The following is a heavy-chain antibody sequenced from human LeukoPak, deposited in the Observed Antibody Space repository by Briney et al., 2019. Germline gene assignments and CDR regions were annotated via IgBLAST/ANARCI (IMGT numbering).Heavy chain of an antibody. Sequence: SETLSLTCAVYGGSFSGYYWSWIRQPPGKGLEWIGEINHSGSANYNPSLKSRVTISVDTSKNHFSLKLSSVTAADTAVYYCARPPGWGYGNYFDYWGQGTLVTVPS. D-gene: IGHD7-27*01. V-gene: IGHV4-34*01. CDR1: GGSFSGYY. CDR3: ARPPGWGYGNYFDY. CDR2: INHSGSA. J-gene: IGHJ4*02.